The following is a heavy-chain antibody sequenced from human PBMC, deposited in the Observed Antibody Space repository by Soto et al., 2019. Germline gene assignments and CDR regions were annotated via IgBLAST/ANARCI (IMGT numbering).Heavy chain of an antibody. Sequence: SQTLSLTCAISGDSVSINSAAWNCIRHSPSRGLEWLGRTYFRSKWYNDYALSVRSRISINPDTSKNQFPLQLNSVTPEDTAVYYCARAPSYTSGWPFDYWGQGNLVTVSS. CDR2: TYFRSKWYN. V-gene: IGHV6-1*01. J-gene: IGHJ4*02. CDR3: ARAPSYTSGWPFDY. CDR1: GDSVSINSAA. D-gene: IGHD6-19*01.